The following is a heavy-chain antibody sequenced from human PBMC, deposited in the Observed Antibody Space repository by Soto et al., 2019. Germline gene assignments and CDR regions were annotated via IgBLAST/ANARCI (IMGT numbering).Heavy chain of an antibody. V-gene: IGHV4-59*01. J-gene: IGHJ4*02. CDR2: IYYSGST. Sequence: SETLSLTCTVSGGSISSYYWSWIRQPPGKGLEWIGYIYYSGSTNYNPSLKSRVTISVDTSKNQFSLKLSSVTAADTAVYYCARVPCYCNNGVCADYWGQGTLVTVSS. CDR1: GGSISSYY. D-gene: IGHD2-8*01. CDR3: ARVPCYCNNGVCADY.